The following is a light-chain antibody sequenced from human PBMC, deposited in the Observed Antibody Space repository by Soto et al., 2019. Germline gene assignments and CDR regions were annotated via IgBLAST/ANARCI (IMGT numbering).Light chain of an antibody. CDR3: QQSYNAPRT. V-gene: IGKV1-39*01. J-gene: IGKJ1*01. CDR1: HNIKRF. CDR2: AAS. Sequence: DIQMTQSPSSLSASVGDRVTITCRASHNIKRFLNWFQQKPGEAPRLLIYAASSLQSGVPSRFSGSGSGTDFTLTIGRLQPEDFATYYCQQSYNAPRTFGQGTTVELK.